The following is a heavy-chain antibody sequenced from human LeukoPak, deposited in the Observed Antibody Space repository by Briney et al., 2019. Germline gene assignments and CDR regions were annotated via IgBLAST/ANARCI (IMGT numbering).Heavy chain of an antibody. CDR1: GSTFSSYA. CDR3: ANSGLGELFHDH. V-gene: IGHV3-23*01. Sequence: PGGSLRLSCAASGSTFSSYAMSWVRQAPGKGLEWVSAISGSGGSTYYADSVKGRFTISRDNSKNTLYLQMNSLRAEDTAVYYCANSGLGELFHDHWGQGTLATVSS. J-gene: IGHJ4*02. D-gene: IGHD3-10*01. CDR2: ISGSGGST.